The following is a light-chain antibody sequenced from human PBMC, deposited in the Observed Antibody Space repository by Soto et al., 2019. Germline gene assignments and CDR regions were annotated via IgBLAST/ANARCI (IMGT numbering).Light chain of an antibody. V-gene: IGLV1-40*01. Sequence: QSALTQPPSVSGAPGQRVTISCTGSSSSIGAGYDVHWYQQLPGTAPKLLIYGNSNRPSGVPDRFSGSKSGTSASLAITGLQAEDEADYYCQSYDSSLSAGVFGTGTKVTVL. CDR2: GNS. CDR1: SSSIGAGYD. J-gene: IGLJ1*01. CDR3: QSYDSSLSAGV.